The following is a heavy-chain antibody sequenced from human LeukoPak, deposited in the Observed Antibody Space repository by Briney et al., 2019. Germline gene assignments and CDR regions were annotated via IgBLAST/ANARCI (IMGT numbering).Heavy chain of an antibody. J-gene: IGHJ4*02. Sequence: PSETLSLTCTVSGGSISSYYWSWIRQPPGKGLEWIGYIYYSGSTNYNPSLKSRVTISVDTSKNQFSLKLSSVTAADTAVYYCVRWTYYDFWSGNYYSDYWGQGTLVTVSS. CDR3: VRWTYYDFWSGNYYSDY. D-gene: IGHD3-3*01. CDR2: IYYSGST. CDR1: GGSISSYY. V-gene: IGHV4-59*01.